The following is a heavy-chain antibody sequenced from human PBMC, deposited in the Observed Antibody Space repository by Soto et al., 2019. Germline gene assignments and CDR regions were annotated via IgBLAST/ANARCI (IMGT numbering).Heavy chain of an antibody. D-gene: IGHD3-3*01. V-gene: IGHV3-48*01. CDR1: GFTFSSYS. CDR3: ARDSITIFGVVIKHYYYMDV. Sequence: GGSLRLSCAASGFTFSSYSMNWVSQAPGKGLEWVSYISSSSSTIYYADSVKGRFTISRDNAKNSLYLQMNSLRAEDTAVYYCARDSITIFGVVIKHYYYMDVWGKGTTVTAP. J-gene: IGHJ6*03. CDR2: ISSSSSTI.